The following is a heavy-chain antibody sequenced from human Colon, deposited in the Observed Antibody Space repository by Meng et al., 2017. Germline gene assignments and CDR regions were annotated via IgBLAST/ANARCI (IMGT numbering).Heavy chain of an antibody. Sequence: VQLVQSGAEVKEPGASVRVSCETSGYTFSNYEVNWVRQASGHGLEWMGWMNPDSGKTGYAHKFQGRVTLTRDTSTGTAYMELTSLTPDDTAVYYCAGGGAPPYYFDYWGQGTLVTVSS. V-gene: IGHV1-8*02. CDR2: MNPDSGKT. J-gene: IGHJ4*02. CDR1: GYTFSNYE. D-gene: IGHD4/OR15-4a*01. CDR3: AGGGAPPYYFDY.